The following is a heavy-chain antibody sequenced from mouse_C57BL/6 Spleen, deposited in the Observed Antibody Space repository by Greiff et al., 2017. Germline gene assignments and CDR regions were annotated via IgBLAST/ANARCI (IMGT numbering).Heavy chain of an antibody. Sequence: QVQLQQSGAELVKPGASVKISCKASGYAFSSYWMNWVKQRPGKGLEWIGQIYPGDGDTNYNGKFKGKATLTADKSSSTAYMQLSSLTSKDSAVYFCARYPITTVVATGAMDYWGQGTSVTVSS. D-gene: IGHD1-1*01. CDR1: GYAFSSYW. V-gene: IGHV1-80*01. J-gene: IGHJ4*01. CDR2: IYPGDGDT. CDR3: ARYPITTVVATGAMDY.